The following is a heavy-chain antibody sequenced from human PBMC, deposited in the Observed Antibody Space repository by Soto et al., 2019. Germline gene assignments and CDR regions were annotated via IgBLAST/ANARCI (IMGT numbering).Heavy chain of an antibody. CDR1: GYTFATYD. J-gene: IGHJ5*01. Sequence: QVQLVQSGAEVKTPGASVKVSCKASGYTFATYDINWVRQAPGQGLEWMGWMNPNSGNTGYAQKFQGRLTMTRDTALSVAHMELSSLRNEDTAVYYCARSDGYHFNWLDSWGQGTLVNVSA. CDR2: MNPNSGNT. D-gene: IGHD2-21*01. CDR3: ARSDGYHFNWLDS. V-gene: IGHV1-8*01.